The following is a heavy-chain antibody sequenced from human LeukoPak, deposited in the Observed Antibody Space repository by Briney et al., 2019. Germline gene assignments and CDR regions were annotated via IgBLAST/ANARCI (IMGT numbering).Heavy chain of an antibody. D-gene: IGHD5-12*01. CDR1: GFTFSSYA. V-gene: IGHV3-30*04. CDR2: ISYDGSNK. J-gene: IGHJ4*02. CDR3: ARDFVPYESTPHGY. Sequence: GGSLRLSCAASGFTFSSYAMHWVRQAPGKGLEWVAVISYDGSNKYYADSVKGRFTISRDNAKNTLYLQMNSLRAEATAVYYCARDFVPYESTPHGYWGQGTLVTVSS.